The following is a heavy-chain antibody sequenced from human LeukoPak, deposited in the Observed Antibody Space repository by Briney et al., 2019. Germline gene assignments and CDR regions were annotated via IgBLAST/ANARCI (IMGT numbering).Heavy chain of an antibody. J-gene: IGHJ3*02. CDR2: IIPIFGTA. Sequence: ASVKVSCKASGYTFTSYGISWVRQAPGQGLEWMGGIIPIFGTANYAQKFQGRVTITADESTSTAYMELSSLRSEDTAVYYCARGKSGRDGYKAIAAENDAFDIWGQGTMVTVSS. CDR3: ARGKSGRDGYKAIAAENDAFDI. CDR1: GYTFTSYG. D-gene: IGHD5-24*01. V-gene: IGHV1-69*13.